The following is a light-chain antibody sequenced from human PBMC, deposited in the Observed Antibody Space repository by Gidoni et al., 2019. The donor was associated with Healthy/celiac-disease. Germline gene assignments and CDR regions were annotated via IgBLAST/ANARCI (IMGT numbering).Light chain of an antibody. J-gene: IGKJ3*01. CDR3: QQYGSSLFT. CDR1: QSVSSSY. Sequence: IVLTQSPGTLSLSPGERATLSCRASQSVSSSYLAWYQQKPGQAPRLLLYGASSRATGIPDRFSGSGSGTDFTLTISRLEPEDFAGYYCQQYGSSLFTFGPGTKVDIK. CDR2: GAS. V-gene: IGKV3-20*01.